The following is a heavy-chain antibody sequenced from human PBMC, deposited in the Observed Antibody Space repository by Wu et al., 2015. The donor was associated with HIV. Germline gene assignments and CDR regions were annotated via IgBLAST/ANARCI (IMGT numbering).Heavy chain of an antibody. Sequence: QVQLVQSGAEVKKPGASVKVSCKAFGYTFTSYYMHWVRQAPGQGLEWMGIINPSGGSTSYAQKFQGRVTMTRDTSTSTVYMELSSLRSEDTAVYYCARERVDYDSSGYRAHRGHHFDYWARERWSPSPQ. J-gene: IGHJ4*02. V-gene: IGHV1-46*01. CDR3: ARERVDYDSSGYRAHRGHHFDY. D-gene: IGHD3-22*01. CDR2: INPSGGST. CDR1: GYTFTSYY.